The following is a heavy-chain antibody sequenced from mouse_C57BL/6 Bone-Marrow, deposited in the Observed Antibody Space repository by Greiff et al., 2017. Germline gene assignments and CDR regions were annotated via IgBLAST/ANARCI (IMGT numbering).Heavy chain of an antibody. D-gene: IGHD1-1*01. CDR3: ARYRYYGSRDY. Sequence: VQLQQSGAELARPGASVKLSCKASGYTFTSYGISWVKQRPGQGLEWIGEIYPRSGNTYYNEKFKGKATLTADKSSSTAYMELRSLTSEDSAVYFCARYRYYGSRDYWGQGTTLTVSS. CDR2: IYPRSGNT. J-gene: IGHJ2*01. V-gene: IGHV1-81*01. CDR1: GYTFTSYG.